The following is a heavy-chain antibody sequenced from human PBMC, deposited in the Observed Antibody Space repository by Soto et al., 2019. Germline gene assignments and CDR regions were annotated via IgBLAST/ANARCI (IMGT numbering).Heavy chain of an antibody. CDR3: XXXXXXXXXADSDY. V-gene: IGHV3-15*07. CDR1: GFTFSNAW. CDR2: IKSKTDGGTT. J-gene: IGHJ4*02. Sequence: EVQLVESGGGLVKPGGSLRLSCAASGFTFSNAWMNWVRQAPGKGLEWVGRIKSKTDGGTTDYAAPVKGRFTISRXXXXXXXXXXXXXXXXXXXXXXXXXXXXXXXXXADSDYWGQGTLVTVSS.